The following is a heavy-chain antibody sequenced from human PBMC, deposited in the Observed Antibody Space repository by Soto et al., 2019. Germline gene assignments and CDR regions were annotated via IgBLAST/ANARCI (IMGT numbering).Heavy chain of an antibody. CDR3: ARGGDCSSTSCYRDYYYYGMDV. CDR1: GFTFSSYS. D-gene: IGHD2-2*02. Sequence: EVQLVESGGGLVKPGGSLRLSCAASGFTFSSYSMNWVRQAPGKGLEWVSSISSSSSYIYYADSVKGRFTISRDNAKNSLYLQMNSLRAEDMAVYYCARGGDCSSTSCYRDYYYYGMDVWGQGTTVTVSS. CDR2: ISSSSSYI. V-gene: IGHV3-21*01. J-gene: IGHJ6*02.